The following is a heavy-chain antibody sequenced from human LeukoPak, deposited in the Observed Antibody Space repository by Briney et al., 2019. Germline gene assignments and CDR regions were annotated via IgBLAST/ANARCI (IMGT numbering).Heavy chain of an antibody. CDR2: IYYSGST. V-gene: IGHV4-59*01. J-gene: IGHJ6*02. CDR1: GGSISSYY. CDR3: AIIRGSGGYYYYGMDV. Sequence: SETLSLTCTLSGGSISSYYLSWIRPPPGKGLEWIGYIYYSGSTNYNPSLKSRGTISVDTPKNQFSLKLSSVTAADTAVYYCAIIRGSGGYYYYGMDVWGQGTKVTVP. D-gene: IGHD3-10*01.